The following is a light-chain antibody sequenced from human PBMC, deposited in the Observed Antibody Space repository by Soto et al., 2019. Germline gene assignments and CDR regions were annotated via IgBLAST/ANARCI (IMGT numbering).Light chain of an antibody. V-gene: IGKV3-20*01. CDR1: QSVINSY. Sequence: ETVLTQSPGTLSLSPGERATLSCRASQSVINSYLAWFQQKPGQAPRLLIFGALSRATGIPDRFSGSGSGTEFTLTISSLQPDDFATYYCQQYKVFPGTFGQGTKVDIK. J-gene: IGKJ1*01. CDR3: QQYKVFPGT. CDR2: GAL.